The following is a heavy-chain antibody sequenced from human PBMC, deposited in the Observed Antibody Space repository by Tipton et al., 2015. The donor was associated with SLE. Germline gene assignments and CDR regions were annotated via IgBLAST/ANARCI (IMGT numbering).Heavy chain of an antibody. CDR2: IYYSGST. J-gene: IGHJ4*02. V-gene: IGHV4-59*01. D-gene: IGHD3-16*01. CDR1: NGSISKYY. CDR3: ARDMGGPFDH. Sequence: TLSLTCIVSNGSISKYYWSWIRQPPGKGLEWIGYIYYSGSTSYNPSLKSRVTTSADTAKNQLSLKLASVTAADTAVYYCARDMGGPFDHWGQGTLVTVSS.